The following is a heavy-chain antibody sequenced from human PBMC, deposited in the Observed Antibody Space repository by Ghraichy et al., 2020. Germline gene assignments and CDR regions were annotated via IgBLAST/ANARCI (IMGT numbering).Heavy chain of an antibody. CDR2: ISWNSGSI. V-gene: IGHV3-9*03. CDR3: AKGASGTLLRGRDFDY. J-gene: IGHJ4*02. CDR1: GFTFDDYA. Sequence: GGSLRLSCAASGFTFDDYAMHWVRQAPGKGLEWVSGISWNSGSIAYADSVKGRFTISRDNAKNSLYLQMNSLRAEDMALYYCAKGASGTLLRGRDFDYWGQGTLVTVSS. D-gene: IGHD1-26*01.